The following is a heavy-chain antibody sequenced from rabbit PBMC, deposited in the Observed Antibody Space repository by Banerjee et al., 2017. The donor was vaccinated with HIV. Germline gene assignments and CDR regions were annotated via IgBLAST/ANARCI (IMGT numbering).Heavy chain of an antibody. J-gene: IGHJ4*01. Sequence: QEQLEESGGDLVKPEGSLTLTCTASGFSFSNKYVMCWVRQAPGKGLEWIGCTTGSAWCASWAKGRFTITRSTSLNTVTLQMTSLTAADTASYFCARDLAGVIGWNFNLWGQGTLVTVS. CDR2: TTGSA. CDR3: ARDLAGVIGWNFNL. V-gene: IGHV1S45*01. CDR1: GFSFSNKYV. D-gene: IGHD4-1*01.